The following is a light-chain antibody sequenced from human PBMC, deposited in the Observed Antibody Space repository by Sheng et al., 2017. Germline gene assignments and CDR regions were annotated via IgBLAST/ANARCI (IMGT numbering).Light chain of an antibody. Sequence: EIVLTQSPGTLSLSPGERATLSCRASQTIASNYLAWYQQKPGQAPRLLIYGASTRTTGIPDRFSGSGSGTDFTLTINRLEPEDSAVYYCQQYGSSPTFGQGTRVEVK. CDR2: GAS. CDR3: QQYGSSPT. J-gene: IGKJ1*01. CDR1: QTIASNY. V-gene: IGKV3-20*01.